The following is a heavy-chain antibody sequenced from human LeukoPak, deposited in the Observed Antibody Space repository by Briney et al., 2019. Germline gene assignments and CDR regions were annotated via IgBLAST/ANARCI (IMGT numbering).Heavy chain of an antibody. Sequence: GGSLRLSCAASGFTFSSYSMNWVRQAPGKGLEWVSYICIIIGTIYYADSVKGRFTISRDNAKNSLYLQMNSLRAEDTAVYYCARALYYDFWSGYRDYYYYYMGVWGKGTTVTVSS. V-gene: IGHV3-48*01. CDR3: ARALYYDFWSGYRDYYYYYMGV. J-gene: IGHJ6*03. CDR1: GFTFSSYS. D-gene: IGHD3-3*01. CDR2: ICIIIGTI.